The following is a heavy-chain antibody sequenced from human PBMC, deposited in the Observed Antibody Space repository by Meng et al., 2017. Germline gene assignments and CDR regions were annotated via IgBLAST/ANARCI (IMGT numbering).Heavy chain of an antibody. Sequence: SETLSLTCTVSGGSISSYYWSWIRQAPGKGLEWIGSIYYSGSTNYNPTLKSRVTISVDTAKNQFSLKLSSVTAADTAVYYCARYRLAGKHAFDIWGQGTMVTVSS. CDR1: GGSISSYY. J-gene: IGHJ3*02. V-gene: IGHV4-59*01. CDR3: ARYRLAGKHAFDI. CDR2: IYYSGST. D-gene: IGHD7-27*01.